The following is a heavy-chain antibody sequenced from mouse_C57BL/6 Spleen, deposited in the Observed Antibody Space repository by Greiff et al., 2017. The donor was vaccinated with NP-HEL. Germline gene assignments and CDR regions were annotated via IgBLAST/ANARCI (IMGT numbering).Heavy chain of an antibody. J-gene: IGHJ1*03. CDR1: GYAFSSSW. CDR3: ARDAYYSNYGEYFDV. CDR2: IYPGDGDT. V-gene: IGHV1-82*01. Sequence: QVQLQQSGPELVKPGASVKISCKASGYAFSSSWMNWVKQRPGKGLEWIGRIYPGDGDTNYNGKFKGKATLTADKSSSTAYMQLSSLTSEDSAVYFCARDAYYSNYGEYFDVWGTGTTVTVSS. D-gene: IGHD2-5*01.